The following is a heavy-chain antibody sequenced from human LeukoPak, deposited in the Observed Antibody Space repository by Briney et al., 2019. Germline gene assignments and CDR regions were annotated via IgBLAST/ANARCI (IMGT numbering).Heavy chain of an antibody. D-gene: IGHD3-9*01. J-gene: IGHJ3*02. Sequence: PSETLSLTCSVSGGSISSYYWSWIRQPAGKGLEWIGRIYTSGSTNYSPSLKSRVTMSVDTSKNQFSLKLSSVTAADTAVYYCARDGGQLRYFDWLWPNDAFDIWGQGTMVTVSS. V-gene: IGHV4-4*07. CDR1: GGSISSYY. CDR3: ARDGGQLRYFDWLWPNDAFDI. CDR2: IYTSGST.